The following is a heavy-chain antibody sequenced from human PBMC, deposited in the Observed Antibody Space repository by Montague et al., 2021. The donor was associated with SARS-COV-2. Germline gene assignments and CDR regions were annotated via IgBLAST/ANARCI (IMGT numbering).Heavy chain of an antibody. CDR2: INHSGST. Sequence: SETLSLTCAVYGGSLIGYYWSWIRQPPGKGLEWIGEINHSGSTNYNPSLKSRVTISLDTSKNQFSLKLSSVTAADTAVYYCARGRRRYNWRDETSYYYGMDVWGQGTTVTVSS. V-gene: IGHV4-34*01. CDR1: GGSLIGYY. J-gene: IGHJ6*02. CDR3: ARGRRRYNWRDETSYYYGMDV. D-gene: IGHD1-20*01.